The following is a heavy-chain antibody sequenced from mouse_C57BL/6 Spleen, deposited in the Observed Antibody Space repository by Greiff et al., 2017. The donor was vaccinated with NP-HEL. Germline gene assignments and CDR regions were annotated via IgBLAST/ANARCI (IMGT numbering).Heavy chain of an antibody. J-gene: IGHJ3*01. D-gene: IGHD1-1*01. CDR3: ARHCTTVVEPAWFAY. Sequence: DVKVVESGGDLVKPGGSLKLPCAASGFTFSSYGMSWVRQTPDKRLEWVATISSGGSYPYYPDSVKGRFTISRDNAKTTLYLQMSILKSEDTAMYYYARHCTTVVEPAWFAYWGQGTLVTVSA. CDR1: GFTFSSYG. CDR2: ISSGGSYP. V-gene: IGHV5-6*02.